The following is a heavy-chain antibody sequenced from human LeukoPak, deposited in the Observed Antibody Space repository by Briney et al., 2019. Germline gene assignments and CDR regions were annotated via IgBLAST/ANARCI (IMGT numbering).Heavy chain of an antibody. CDR3: AKGATSISARHFDY. D-gene: IGHD6-6*01. Sequence: GGSLRLSRAASGFTFSSYAMSWVRQAPGKGLEWVSAISGSGGSTYYADSVKGRFTISRDNSKNTLYLQMNSLRAEDTAVYYYAKGATSISARHFDYWGQGTLVTVSS. V-gene: IGHV3-23*01. CDR1: GFTFSSYA. CDR2: ISGSGGST. J-gene: IGHJ4*02.